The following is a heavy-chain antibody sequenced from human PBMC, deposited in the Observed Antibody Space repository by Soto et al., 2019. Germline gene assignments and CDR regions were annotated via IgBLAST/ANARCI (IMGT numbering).Heavy chain of an antibody. CDR1: GFTFTGYW. D-gene: IGHD1-20*01. CDR3: ARALTITHA. Sequence: PGGSLRLSCAGSGFTFTGYWMHWFRQAPGKGLMWVSRINSDGSSTDYADSVKGRFTISRDNAKNTLFLQMNSLRVEDTAVYYCARALTITHAWGQGTLVTVSS. J-gene: IGHJ4*02. CDR2: INSDGSST. V-gene: IGHV3-74*01.